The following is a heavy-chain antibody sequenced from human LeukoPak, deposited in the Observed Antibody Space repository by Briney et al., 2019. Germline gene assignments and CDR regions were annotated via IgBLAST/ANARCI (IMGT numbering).Heavy chain of an antibody. J-gene: IGHJ6*03. CDR3: ARARAPLRFLEWSPTPSYYYYYMDV. D-gene: IGHD3-3*01. Sequence: SVEVSCKASGGTFSSYAISWVRQAPGQGLEWMGGIIPIFGTANYAQKFQGRVTITTDESTSTAYMELSSLRSEDTAVYYCARARAPLRFLEWSPTPSYYYYYMDVWGKGTTVTVSS. CDR1: GGTFSSYA. CDR2: IIPIFGTA. V-gene: IGHV1-69*05.